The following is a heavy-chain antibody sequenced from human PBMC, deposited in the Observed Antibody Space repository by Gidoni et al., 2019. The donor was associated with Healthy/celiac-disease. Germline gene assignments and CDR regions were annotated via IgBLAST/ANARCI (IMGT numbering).Heavy chain of an antibody. J-gene: IGHJ6*02. CDR1: GFTFSNAW. CDR3: TTSVYYDILTGYLGDYGMDV. Sequence: EVQLVESGGGLVKPGGSLRLSCAASGFTFSNAWMNWVRQAPGKGLEWVGRIKSKTDGGTTDYAAPVKGRFTISRDDSKNTLYLQMNSLKTEDTAVYYCTTSVYYDILTGYLGDYGMDVWGQGTTVTVSS. CDR2: IKSKTDGGTT. V-gene: IGHV3-15*07. D-gene: IGHD3-9*01.